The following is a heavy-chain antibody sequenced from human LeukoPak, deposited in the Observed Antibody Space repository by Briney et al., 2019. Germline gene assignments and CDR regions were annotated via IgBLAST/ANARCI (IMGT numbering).Heavy chain of an antibody. CDR2: ISYDGSNK. Sequence: GRSLRLSCAASGFTFSSYGMHWVRQAPGKGLEWVAVISYDGSNKYYADSVKGRFTISRDNSKNTLYLQMNSLRAEDTAVYYCAKDATRIDGWFGELLLVPNDYWGQGTLVTVSS. CDR1: GFTFSSYG. J-gene: IGHJ4*02. D-gene: IGHD3-10*01. CDR3: AKDATRIDGWFGELLLVPNDY. V-gene: IGHV3-30*18.